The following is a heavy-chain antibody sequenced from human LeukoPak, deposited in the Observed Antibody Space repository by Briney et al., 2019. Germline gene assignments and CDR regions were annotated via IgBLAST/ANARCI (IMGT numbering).Heavy chain of an antibody. Sequence: SETLSLTCTVSGGSVSSGSYYWSWIRQPPGKGLEWIGYIYFSGSTNYNPSLKSRVTISVDTSKNHFSLKLSSVTPADTAVYYCARGPYDSSRDWGQGTLVTVSS. J-gene: IGHJ4*02. CDR1: GGSVSSGSYY. CDR3: ARGPYDSSRD. V-gene: IGHV4-61*03. D-gene: IGHD3-22*01. CDR2: IYFSGST.